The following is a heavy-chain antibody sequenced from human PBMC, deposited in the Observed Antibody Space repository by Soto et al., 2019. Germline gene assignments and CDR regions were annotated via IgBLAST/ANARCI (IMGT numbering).Heavy chain of an antibody. CDR3: ARHGMDYYDSSGYYYSPYYFDY. D-gene: IGHD3-22*01. J-gene: IGHJ4*02. CDR1: GASLSSYY. Sequence: SETLSLTCVVSGASLSSYYWSWIRQPPGKGLEWIGYIYYSGSTYYNPSLKSRVTISVDTSKNQFSLKLSSVTAADTAVYYCARHGMDYYDSSGYYYSPYYFDYWGQGTLVTVSS. V-gene: IGHV4-59*04. CDR2: IYYSGST.